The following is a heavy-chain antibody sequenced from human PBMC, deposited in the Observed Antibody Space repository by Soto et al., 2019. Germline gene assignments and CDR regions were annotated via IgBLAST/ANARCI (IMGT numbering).Heavy chain of an antibody. CDR1: GGSISSYY. Sequence: SETLSLTCTASGGSISSYYWSWIRQPPGKGLEWIGYIYYSGSTNYNPSLKSRVTISVDTSKNQFSLKLSSVTAADTAVYYCARDLGSSSYYYYMDVWGKGTTVTVSS. J-gene: IGHJ6*03. CDR3: ARDLGSSSYYYYMDV. V-gene: IGHV4-59*01. D-gene: IGHD6-13*01. CDR2: IYYSGST.